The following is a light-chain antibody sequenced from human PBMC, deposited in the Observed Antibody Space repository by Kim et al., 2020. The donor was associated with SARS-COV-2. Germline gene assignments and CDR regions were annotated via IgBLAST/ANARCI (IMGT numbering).Light chain of an antibody. CDR1: NIGGKS. CDR3: QVWDSSSDHRV. V-gene: IGLV3-21*04. Sequence: APGKTARITCGGNNIGGKSVHWYQQKPGQAPVLVIYYDSDRPSGIPERFSGSNSGNTATLTISRVEAGDEADYCCQVWDSSSDHRVFGGGTQLTVL. CDR2: YDS. J-gene: IGLJ3*02.